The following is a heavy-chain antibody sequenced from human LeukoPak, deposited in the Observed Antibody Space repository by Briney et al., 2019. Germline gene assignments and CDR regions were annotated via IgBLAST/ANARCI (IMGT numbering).Heavy chain of an antibody. Sequence: SETLSLTCTVSDGSISSSSYYWGWIRQPPGKGLEWIGSIYYSGSTNYNPSLKSRVTISVDTSKKQFSLKLSSVTAADTAVYYCARQASGSSRLAYFDYWGQGTLVTVSS. CDR3: ARQASGSSRLAYFDY. J-gene: IGHJ4*02. D-gene: IGHD6-13*01. V-gene: IGHV4-39*01. CDR2: IYYSGST. CDR1: DGSISSSSYY.